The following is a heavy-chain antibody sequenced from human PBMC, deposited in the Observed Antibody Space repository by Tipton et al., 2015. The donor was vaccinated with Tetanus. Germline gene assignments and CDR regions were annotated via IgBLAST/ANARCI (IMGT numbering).Heavy chain of an antibody. D-gene: IGHD6-19*01. CDR2: IYYGGST. Sequence: TLSLTCTVSGGSVSSGSYYWSWIRQPPGKGLEWIGYIYYGGSTNYNPSLKSRVTISVETSKNQFSLKLSSVTAADTAVYYCAGDQASRYSFGCFDYWGQVTLVTVSS. CDR1: GGSVSSGSYY. J-gene: IGHJ4*02. V-gene: IGHV4-61*01. CDR3: AGDQASRYSFGCFDY.